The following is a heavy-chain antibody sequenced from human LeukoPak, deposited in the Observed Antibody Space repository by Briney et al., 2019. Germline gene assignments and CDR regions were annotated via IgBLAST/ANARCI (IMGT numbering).Heavy chain of an antibody. V-gene: IGHV3-7*03. J-gene: IGHJ4*02. Sequence: PGGSLRLSCAASGFTFSSYWMSWVRQAPGKGLEWVANIKQDGSEKYYVDSVKGRFTISRDNSKNTLYLQMNSLRAEDTAVYYCAKGRSRRSSFTDYWGQGTLVTVSS. CDR2: IKQDGSEK. CDR3: AKGRSRRSSFTDY. D-gene: IGHD6-13*01. CDR1: GFTFSSYW.